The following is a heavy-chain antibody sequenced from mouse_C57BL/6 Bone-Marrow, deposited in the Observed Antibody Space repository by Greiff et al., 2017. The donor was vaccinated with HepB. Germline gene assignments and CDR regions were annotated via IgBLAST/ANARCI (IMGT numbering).Heavy chain of an antibody. Sequence: VQLQQSGPELVKPGASVKISGKASGYAFSSHWMDWVKQRPGKGLEWIGRIYPGDGDTNYNGKFKGMATLTADQTSSTAYMHLSSLTSEDSAVYVCARRRVVGYWYFDVWGTGTTVTVSS. V-gene: IGHV1-82*01. CDR2: IYPGDGDT. CDR3: ARRRVVGYWYFDV. J-gene: IGHJ1*03. D-gene: IGHD1-1*01. CDR1: GYAFSSHW.